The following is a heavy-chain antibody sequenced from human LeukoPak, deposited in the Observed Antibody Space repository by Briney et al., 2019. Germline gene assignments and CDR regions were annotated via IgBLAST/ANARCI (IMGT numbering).Heavy chain of an antibody. Sequence: ASVKVSCKASGGTFSSYAISWVRQAPGQGLEWVGRIIPIFGTANYAQNFQGRVTITADKSTSTAYMELSSLRSEDTAVYYCARGWIAARRSERPGYYMDVWGKGTTVTVSS. J-gene: IGHJ6*03. CDR3: ARGWIAARRSERPGYYMDV. CDR2: IIPIFGTA. D-gene: IGHD6-6*01. V-gene: IGHV1-69*06. CDR1: GGTFSSYA.